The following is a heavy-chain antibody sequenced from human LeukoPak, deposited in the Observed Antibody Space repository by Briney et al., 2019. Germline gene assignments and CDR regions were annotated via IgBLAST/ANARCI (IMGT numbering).Heavy chain of an antibody. CDR2: ISYDGSNK. D-gene: IGHD5/OR15-5a*01. J-gene: IGHJ4*02. CDR1: GFTFSSYG. V-gene: IGHV3-30*03. Sequence: PGRSLRLSCAASGFTFSSYGMHWVRQAPGKGLEWVAVISYDGSNKYYADSVKGRFTISRDNSKNTLYLQMNSLSAEDTAVYYCTMIVDIVSTGYFDYWGQGTLVTVSS. CDR3: TMIVDIVSTGYFDY.